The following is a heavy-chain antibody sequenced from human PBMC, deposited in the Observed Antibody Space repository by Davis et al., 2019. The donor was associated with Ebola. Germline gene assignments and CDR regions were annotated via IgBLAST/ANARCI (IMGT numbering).Heavy chain of an antibody. CDR1: GFTFSNYN. Sequence: PGGFLRPSCAASGFTFSNYNMHWVRQAPGKGPEWVAVILNDGSNKHYADSVKGRFTVSRDNSMNTLYLQMNSLTAEDSAVYYCTRGNYGRDVWGQGTTVAVSS. V-gene: IGHV3-30-3*01. J-gene: IGHJ6*02. CDR2: ILNDGSNK. CDR3: TRGNYGRDV.